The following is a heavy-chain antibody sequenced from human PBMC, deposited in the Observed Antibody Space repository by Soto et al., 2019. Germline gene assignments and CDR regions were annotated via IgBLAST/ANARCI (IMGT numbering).Heavy chain of an antibody. CDR2: ISANSGNL. CDR3: VKPRNSNRSPAGDV. CDR1: GYTFTRNG. D-gene: IGHD3-22*01. Sequence: QVHLVQSGAEVKKPGASVNVSCKTSGYTFTRNGISWVRQAPGQGLEWMGWISANSGNLKFAQKLQGIAIMTTDTSASTAYMKLRTAAPDDTAEYYCVKPRNSNRSPAGDVWGLGTTVTVSS. V-gene: IGHV1-18*01. J-gene: IGHJ6*02.